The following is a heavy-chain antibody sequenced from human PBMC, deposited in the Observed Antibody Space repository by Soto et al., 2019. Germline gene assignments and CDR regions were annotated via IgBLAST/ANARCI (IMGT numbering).Heavy chain of an antibody. CDR2: ISGSGGST. CDR3: AKGGQYDFWSEINYFDY. Sequence: EVQLSESGGGLVQPGGSLRLSCAASGFTFSSYAMSWVRQAPGKGLEWVSAISGSGGSTYYADSVKGRFTISRDNSKNTLYLQMNSLRAEDTAVYYCAKGGQYDFWSEINYFDYWGQGTLVTVSS. J-gene: IGHJ4*02. D-gene: IGHD3-3*01. V-gene: IGHV3-23*01. CDR1: GFTFSSYA.